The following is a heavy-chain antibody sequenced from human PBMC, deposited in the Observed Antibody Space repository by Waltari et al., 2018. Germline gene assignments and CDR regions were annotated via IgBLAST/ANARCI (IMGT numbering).Heavy chain of an antibody. CDR1: GSTFTSYD. J-gene: IGHJ4*02. V-gene: IGHV1-8*01. CDR3: ARGYSSSSGTYYFDY. D-gene: IGHD6-6*01. Sequence: QVQLVQSGAEVKKPGASVKVSCKASGSTFTSYDINWVRQATGQGLEWMGWMNPNKGKKGEEQKCQGRATMTRNTSISTAYMELGSLRSEDTAVYYCARGYSSSSGTYYFDYWGQGTLVTVSS. CDR2: MNPNKGKK.